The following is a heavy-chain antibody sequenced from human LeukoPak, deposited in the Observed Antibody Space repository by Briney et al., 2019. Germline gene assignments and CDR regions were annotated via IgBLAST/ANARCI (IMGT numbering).Heavy chain of an antibody. D-gene: IGHD2-2*01. Sequence: GASLKVSSKAPGGTFSSYAISWVRQAPGQGLEWMGGIVPIFGTANYAQKFQGRVTITADESTSTAYMELSSLRSEDTAVYYCARGGLPDWFDPWGQGTLVTVSS. CDR1: GGTFSSYA. CDR2: IVPIFGTA. J-gene: IGHJ5*02. CDR3: ARGGLPDWFDP. V-gene: IGHV1-69*13.